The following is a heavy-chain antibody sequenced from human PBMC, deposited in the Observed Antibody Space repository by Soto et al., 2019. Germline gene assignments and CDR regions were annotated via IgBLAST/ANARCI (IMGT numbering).Heavy chain of an antibody. CDR1: GFTFSTYA. CDR3: AKDRNYPRDQFHY. Sequence: LRLSCAASGFTFSTYALSWVRQAPGKGLEWVSAISANGQGIYYADSVRGRFTISRDNSKNTIFLHMDSLRAEDTVVYYCAKDRNYPRDQFHYWGQGTLVTVSS. V-gene: IGHV3-23*01. CDR2: ISANGQGI. J-gene: IGHJ4*02. D-gene: IGHD1-7*01.